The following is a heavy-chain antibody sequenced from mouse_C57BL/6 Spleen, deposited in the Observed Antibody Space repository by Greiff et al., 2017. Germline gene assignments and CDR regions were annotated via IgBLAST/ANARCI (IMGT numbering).Heavy chain of an antibody. CDR1: GFTFSSYA. Sequence: EVKVVESGGGLVKPGGSLKLSCAASGFTFSSYAMSWVRQTPEKRLEWVATISDGGSYTYYPDNVQGRFTISRDNAKNNLYLQMSHLKSEDTAMYYGAREGGYGYDGVFAYWGQGTLVTVSA. CDR3: AREGGYGYDGVFAY. V-gene: IGHV5-4*01. J-gene: IGHJ3*01. CDR2: ISDGGSYT. D-gene: IGHD2-2*01.